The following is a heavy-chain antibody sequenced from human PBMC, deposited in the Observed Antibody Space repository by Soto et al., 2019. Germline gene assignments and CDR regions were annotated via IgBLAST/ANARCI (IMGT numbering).Heavy chain of an antibody. Sequence: SETLSLTCTVSGVSITSGDYYWNWIRQPPGKGLEWIGSIYYGGNTYYNPSLKSRVTISLDTSTNQFSLKLTSVTAADTAVYYCASFGVASMNWFDPWGQVTLVTVSS. CDR3: ASFGVASMNWFDP. J-gene: IGHJ5*01. CDR1: GVSITSGDYY. D-gene: IGHD3-3*01. V-gene: IGHV4-30-4*01. CDR2: IYYGGNT.